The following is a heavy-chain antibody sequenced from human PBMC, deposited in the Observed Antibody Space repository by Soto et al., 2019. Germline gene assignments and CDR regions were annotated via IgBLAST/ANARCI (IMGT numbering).Heavy chain of an antibody. CDR2: IYYSGST. D-gene: IGHD1-1*01. CDR3: ARSQSWGGGTTFDY. V-gene: IGHV4-59*08. CDR1: GGSISSYY. J-gene: IGHJ4*02. Sequence: SETLSLTCTVSGGSISSYYWSWIRQPPGKGLEWIGYIYYSGSTNYNPSLKSRVTISVDTSKNQFSLKLSSVTAADTAVYYCARSQSWGGGTTFDYWGQGTLVTVSS.